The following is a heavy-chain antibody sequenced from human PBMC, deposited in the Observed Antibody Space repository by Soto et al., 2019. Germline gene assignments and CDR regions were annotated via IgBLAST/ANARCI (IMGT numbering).Heavy chain of an antibody. Sequence: QVQLVESGGGVVQPGRSLRLSCAASGFPFNNYAMHWVRQAPGKGLEWVAVIWHDGSNEHYADSVKGRFRIARDNSNNTRYLQMNSLRGEDTALYYCARDDVSMVTTFLDYWGLGTLVTVSS. CDR1: GFPFNNYA. D-gene: IGHD2-21*02. CDR2: IWHDGSNE. CDR3: ARDDVSMVTTFLDY. V-gene: IGHV3-33*01. J-gene: IGHJ4*02.